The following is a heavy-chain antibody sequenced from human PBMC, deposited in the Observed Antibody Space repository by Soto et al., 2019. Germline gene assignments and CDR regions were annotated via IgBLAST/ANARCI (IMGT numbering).Heavy chain of an antibody. CDR3: ARAAITIFGVVIVISGYFDY. CDR2: ISWNSGSI. J-gene: IGHJ4*02. D-gene: IGHD3-3*01. Sequence: SLRLSCAASGFTFDDYAMHWVRQAPGEGLEWVSGISWNSGSIGYADSVKGRFTISRDNAKNSLYLQMNSLRAEDTALYYCARAAITIFGVVIVISGYFDYWGQGTLVTVSS. CDR1: GFTFDDYA. V-gene: IGHV3-9*01.